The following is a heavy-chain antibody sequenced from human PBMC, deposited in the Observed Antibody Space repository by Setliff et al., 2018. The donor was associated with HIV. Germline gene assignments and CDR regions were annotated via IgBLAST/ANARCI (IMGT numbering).Heavy chain of an antibody. D-gene: IGHD7-27*01. CDR3: ARNPIQIKRWSPGETWFDT. CDR2: INPSVGST. J-gene: IGHJ5*02. Sequence: ASVKVSCKISGYTLTEVSMHWVRQAPGKGLEWMGIINPSVGSTSYAQKFQGRVTMTRDTSTSTVYMELARLTSDDTAIYYCARNPIQIKRWSPGETWFDTWGQGTVVTVSS. CDR1: GYTLTEVS. V-gene: IGHV1-46*01.